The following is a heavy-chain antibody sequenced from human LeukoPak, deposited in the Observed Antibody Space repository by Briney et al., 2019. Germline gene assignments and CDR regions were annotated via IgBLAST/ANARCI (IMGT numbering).Heavy chain of an antibody. V-gene: IGHV3-30*04. CDR2: ISYDGSNK. Sequence: GGSLRLSCAASGFTFSSYAMHWVRQAPGKGLEWVAVISYDGSNKYYADSVKGRFTISRDNSKNTLYLQMNSLRAEDTAVYYCARGGGLDYWGQGTPVTVSS. CDR1: GFTFSSYA. J-gene: IGHJ4*02. D-gene: IGHD3-16*01. CDR3: ARGGGLDY.